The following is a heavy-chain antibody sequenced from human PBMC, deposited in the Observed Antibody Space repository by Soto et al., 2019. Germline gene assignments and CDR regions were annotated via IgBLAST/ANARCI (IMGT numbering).Heavy chain of an antibody. CDR2: IWYGGSKT. Sequence: PGGPLNLSCAAAGFTFSSYGLHLVREAPGKGLEWVAVIWYGGSKTYYVESVKGRFTTSRDNAKNSLYLQMNSLRAEDTALYYCAREALLRYYSSGSYSDYWGQGTPVTVSS. D-gene: IGHD3-10*01. CDR3: AREALLRYYSSGSYSDY. CDR1: GFTFSSYG. J-gene: IGHJ4*02. V-gene: IGHV3-33*01.